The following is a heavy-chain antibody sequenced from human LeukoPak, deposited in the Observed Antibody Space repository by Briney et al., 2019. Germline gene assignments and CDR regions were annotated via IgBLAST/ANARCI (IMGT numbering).Heavy chain of an antibody. CDR1: GGSISSYY. Sequence: SETLSLTCTVSGGSISSYYWGWIRQPPGKGLEWIGSIYYSGSTYYNPSLKSRVTISVDTSKNQFSLKLSSVTAADTAVYYCARQTDLIAVAGTGVNPWGQGTLVTVSS. J-gene: IGHJ5*02. CDR3: ARQTDLIAVAGTGVNP. D-gene: IGHD6-19*01. CDR2: IYYSGST. V-gene: IGHV4-39*01.